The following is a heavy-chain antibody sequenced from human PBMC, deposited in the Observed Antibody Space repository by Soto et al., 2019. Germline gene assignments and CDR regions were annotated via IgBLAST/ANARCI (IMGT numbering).Heavy chain of an antibody. CDR2: IYYSGST. D-gene: IGHD5-12*01. V-gene: IGHV4-39*01. J-gene: IGHJ6*03. CDR3: ARHKRDYSGYGYYYYYMDV. Sequence: SETLSLTCTVSGGSISSSSYYWGWIRQPPGKGLEWIGSIYYSGSTYYNPSLKSRVTISVDTSKNQFSLKLSSVTAADTAVYYCARHKRDYSGYGYYYYYMDVWGKGTTVTVSS. CDR1: GGSISSSSYY.